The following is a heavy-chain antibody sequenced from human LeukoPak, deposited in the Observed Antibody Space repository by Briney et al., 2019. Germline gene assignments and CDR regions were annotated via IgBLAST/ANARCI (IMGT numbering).Heavy chain of an antibody. Sequence: ASVKVSCKASGYNFMDYGVTWVRQAPGQGLEWMGWINPNSGGTNYAQKFQGRVTMARDTSISTAYMELSRLRSDDTAVYYCARGVVRGDRFDYWGQGTLVTVSS. V-gene: IGHV1-2*02. CDR1: GYNFMDYG. CDR3: ARGVVRGDRFDY. D-gene: IGHD3-10*01. J-gene: IGHJ4*02. CDR2: INPNSGGT.